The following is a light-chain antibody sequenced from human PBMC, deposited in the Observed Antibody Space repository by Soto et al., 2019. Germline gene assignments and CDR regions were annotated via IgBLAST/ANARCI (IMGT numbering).Light chain of an antibody. CDR1: QSVSFNY. CDR2: DAS. V-gene: IGKV3D-20*01. J-gene: IGKJ2*01. CDR3: QQYGSSPYT. Sequence: EIVLTQSPGTLSLSPGERATLPCGASQSVSFNYLAWYQQKVGLAPRLLIYDASRRATGTPDRFSGSGSGTDFTLTISRLEPEDFAVYVCQQYGSSPYTFGQGTNLEIK.